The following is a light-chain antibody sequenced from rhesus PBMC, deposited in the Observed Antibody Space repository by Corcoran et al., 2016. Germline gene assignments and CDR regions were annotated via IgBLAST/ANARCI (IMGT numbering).Light chain of an antibody. CDR2: KAS. CDR3: QHGYGTPLYS. V-gene: IGKV1-74*01. Sequence: DIQMTQSPSSLSASVGDRVTITCRASENVNNYLNWYQQKPGKAPKLLIYKASTVQSGVPSRFSGSRSGTDYTFSLSSLQPEDVATYYCQHGYGTPLYSFGQGTKVEIK. CDR1: ENVNNY. J-gene: IGKJ2*01.